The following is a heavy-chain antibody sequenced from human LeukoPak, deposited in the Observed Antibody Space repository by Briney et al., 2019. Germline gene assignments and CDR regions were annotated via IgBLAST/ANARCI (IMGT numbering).Heavy chain of an antibody. CDR1: GFTFSSYS. CDR3: ARDEGYGGNSADY. D-gene: IGHD4-23*01. Sequence: GGSLRLSCAASGFTFSSYSMNWVRQAPGKGLEWVSSISSSSSYIYYADSVKGRFTISRDNAKNSLYLQMDSLRAEDTAVYYCARDEGYGGNSADYWGQGTLVTVSS. CDR2: ISSSSSYI. V-gene: IGHV3-21*01. J-gene: IGHJ4*02.